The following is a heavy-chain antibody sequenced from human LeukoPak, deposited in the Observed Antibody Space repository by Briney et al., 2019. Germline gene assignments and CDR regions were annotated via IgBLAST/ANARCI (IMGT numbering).Heavy chain of an antibody. CDR1: GFTFSSNY. D-gene: IGHD3-10*01. J-gene: IGHJ6*02. CDR3: AREYMDYYYYGMDV. V-gene: IGHV3-53*01. Sequence: GGSLRLSCAASGFTFSSNYMSWVRQAPGKGLEWVSVIYSGGSTYYAGSVKGRFTISRDNSKNTLYLQMNSLRAEDTAVYYCAREYMDYYYYGMDVWGQGTTVTVSS. CDR2: IYSGGST.